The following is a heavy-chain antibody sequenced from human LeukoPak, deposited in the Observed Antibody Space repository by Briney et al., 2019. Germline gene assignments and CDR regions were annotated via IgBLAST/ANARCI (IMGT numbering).Heavy chain of an antibody. CDR3: ARDLVDYTAEWFDP. V-gene: IGHV1-69*01. J-gene: IGHJ5*02. CDR2: INPIFGTA. CDR1: GGTFSSYA. D-gene: IGHD4-11*01. Sequence: SVKVSCKASGGTFSSYAISWVRQAPGRGLEWMGGINPIFGTANYAQKFQGRVTITADESTSTAYMELSSLRSEDTAVYYCARDLVDYTAEWFDPWGQGTLVTVSS.